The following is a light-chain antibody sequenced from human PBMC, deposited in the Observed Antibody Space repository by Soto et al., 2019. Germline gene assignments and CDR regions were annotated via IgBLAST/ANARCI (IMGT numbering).Light chain of an antibody. CDR2: GAS. CDR1: RSINSGY. Sequence: EIVLTQSPGTLSLSPGERATLSCRASRSINSGYIAWYQQKPGQSPRLLIYGASSRATGIPDRFSGSGSGTDFTLTINSLEPEDFAVYFCQQYGDRPRTFGQGTKVDIK. J-gene: IGKJ1*01. V-gene: IGKV3-20*01. CDR3: QQYGDRPRT.